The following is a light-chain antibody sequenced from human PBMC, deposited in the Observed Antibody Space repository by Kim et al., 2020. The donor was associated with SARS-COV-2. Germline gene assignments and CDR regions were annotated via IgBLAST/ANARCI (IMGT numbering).Light chain of an antibody. CDR3: SSYTSSTTNYV. CDR2: DVS. J-gene: IGLJ1*01. Sequence: QSALTQPASVSGSPGQSITISCTGTSSDVGAYNYVSWYQQHPGKAPKLMIYDVSNRPSGVSNRFSGSKSGNTASLTISGLQAEDQTDYYYSSYTSSTTNYVFGTETKVTVL. V-gene: IGLV2-14*03. CDR1: SSDVGAYNY.